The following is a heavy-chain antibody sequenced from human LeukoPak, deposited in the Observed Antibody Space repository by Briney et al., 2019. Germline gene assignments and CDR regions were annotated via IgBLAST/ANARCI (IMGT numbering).Heavy chain of an antibody. D-gene: IGHD1-26*01. V-gene: IGHV4-34*01. CDR1: GGSFSGYY. Sequence: SETLSLTCAVYGGSFSGYYWSWIRQPPGKGLEWIGEINHSGSTYYNPSLKSRVTISVDTSKNQFSLKLSSVTAADTAVYYCASSIVGAYSWFDPWGQGTLVTISS. J-gene: IGHJ5*02. CDR3: ASSIVGAYSWFDP. CDR2: INHSGST.